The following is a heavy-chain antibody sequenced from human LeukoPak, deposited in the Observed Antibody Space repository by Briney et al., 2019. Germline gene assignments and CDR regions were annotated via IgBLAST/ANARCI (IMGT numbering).Heavy chain of an antibody. CDR2: ISGSGGST. CDR1: GFTFSSYA. D-gene: IGHD3-22*01. V-gene: IGHV3-23*01. Sequence: GRSLRLSCAASGFTFSSYAMSWVRQAPGKGLEWVSAISGSGGSTYYAYSVKGRFTISRDNAKNSLYLQMNSLRAEDTAVYYCARGSGYDYYYGMDVWGQGTTVTVSS. CDR3: ARGSGYDYYYGMDV. J-gene: IGHJ6*02.